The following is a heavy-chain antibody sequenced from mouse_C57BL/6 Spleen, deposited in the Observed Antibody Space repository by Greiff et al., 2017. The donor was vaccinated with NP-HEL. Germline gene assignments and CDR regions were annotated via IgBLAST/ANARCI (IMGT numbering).Heavy chain of an antibody. Sequence: VQLQQSGPELVKPGASVKISCKASGYTFTDYYMNWVKQSHGKSLEWIGDINPNNGGTSYNQKFKGKATFTVDKSSSTAYMELRSLTSEDSAIYYCTRLTGYYAMDYWGQGTSVTVSS. V-gene: IGHV1-26*01. CDR1: GYTFTDYY. J-gene: IGHJ4*01. CDR2: INPNNGGT. CDR3: TRLTGYYAMDY.